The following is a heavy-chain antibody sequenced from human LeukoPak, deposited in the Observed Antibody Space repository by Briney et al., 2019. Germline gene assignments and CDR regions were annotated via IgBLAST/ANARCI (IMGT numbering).Heavy chain of an antibody. CDR1: GFIFNNYA. Sequence: GGSLRLSCAGSGFIFNNYAMHWVRQPPGKGLEWVSGISWNSGSIDYADSVKGRFTISRDNAKNSLYLQVNSLRVEDTAFYYCAKDNRRHYTSGPNPDSLHWGQGALVTVSS. CDR2: ISWNSGSI. CDR3: AKDNRRHYTSGPNPDSLH. J-gene: IGHJ4*02. D-gene: IGHD6-19*01. V-gene: IGHV3-9*01.